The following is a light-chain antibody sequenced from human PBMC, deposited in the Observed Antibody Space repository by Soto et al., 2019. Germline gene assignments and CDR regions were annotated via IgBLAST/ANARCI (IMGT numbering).Light chain of an antibody. Sequence: EIVLTQSPGTLSLSPGERATLSCRASQTVSSSYLAWYQQRPGQAPRLIIYGVSSMATGIPDRFRGSGSGTDFTLTISRLEPEDFAVYFCQEYDGSLRTFGQGTKVELK. V-gene: IGKV3-20*01. CDR2: GVS. CDR1: QTVSSSY. J-gene: IGKJ1*01. CDR3: QEYDGSLRT.